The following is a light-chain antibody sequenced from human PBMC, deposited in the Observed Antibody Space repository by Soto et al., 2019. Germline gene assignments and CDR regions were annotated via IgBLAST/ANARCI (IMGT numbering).Light chain of an antibody. J-gene: IGKJ3*01. CDR2: GAS. CDR3: QQSYSTPVT. V-gene: IGKV1-12*01. CDR1: RDISNS. Sequence: DLQMTQSPSSVSASVGDRLTITCRASRDISNSLAWYQQTPGKAPKLLLRGASSLHRGVPSRFSGGGAGTDFTLTISSLQPEDFATYYCQQSYSTPVTFGPGTKVDIK.